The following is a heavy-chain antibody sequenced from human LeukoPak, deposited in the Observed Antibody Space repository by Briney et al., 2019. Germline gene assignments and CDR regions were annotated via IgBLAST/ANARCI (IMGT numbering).Heavy chain of an antibody. D-gene: IGHD6-6*01. J-gene: IGHJ5*02. CDR1: GYTFTCYY. V-gene: IGHV1-2*02. CDR2: INPNSGST. Sequence: ASVQVTCKASGYTFTCYYMHWLRQAPGQGLEWMGWINPNSGSTNYAQKLQGRVTITRDTSISTPYMAPSRLRSDDRALYYCARDYIAARLFNRFDPGGQGTLVTVSS. CDR3: ARDYIAARLFNRFDP.